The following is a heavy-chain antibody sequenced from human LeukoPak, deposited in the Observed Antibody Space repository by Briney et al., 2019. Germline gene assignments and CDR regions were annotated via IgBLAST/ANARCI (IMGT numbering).Heavy chain of an antibody. CDR3: AKASSGWSREGYYFDY. J-gene: IGHJ4*02. CDR2: ISSSSSTI. CDR1: GFTFSSYS. V-gene: IGHV3-48*01. Sequence: GGSLRLSCAASGFTFSSYSMNWVRQAPGKGLEWVSYISSSSSTIYYADSVKGRFTISRDNSKNTLYLQMNSLRAEDTAVYYCAKASSGWSREGYYFDYWGQGTLVTVSS. D-gene: IGHD6-19*01.